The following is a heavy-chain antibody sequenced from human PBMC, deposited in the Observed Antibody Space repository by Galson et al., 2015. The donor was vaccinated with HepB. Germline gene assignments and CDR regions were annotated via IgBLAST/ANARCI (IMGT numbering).Heavy chain of an antibody. CDR1: GFTFGDYA. D-gene: IGHD3-10*01. J-gene: IGHJ4*02. Sequence: LRLSCAASGFTFGDYAMSWVRQAPGKGLEWVGFIRSKAYGGTTEYAASVKGRFTISRDDSKSIAYLQMNSLKTEDTAVYYCTRNRGNYGSGSYPDYWGQGTLVTVSS. V-gene: IGHV3-49*04. CDR2: IRSKAYGGTT. CDR3: TRNRGNYGSGSYPDY.